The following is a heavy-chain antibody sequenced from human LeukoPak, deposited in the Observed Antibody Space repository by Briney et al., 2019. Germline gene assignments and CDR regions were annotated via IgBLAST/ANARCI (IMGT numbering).Heavy chain of an antibody. V-gene: IGHV4-30-2*01. Sequence: SETLSLTCAVSGGSINNGGYSWSWIRQPPGKGLEWIGYIYHSESTYYNPSLKNRVTISIDRSKNQLSLNLSSVTAADTAVYYCARSTGYFDCWGQGTLVTVSS. D-gene: IGHD3-22*01. CDR3: ARSTGYFDC. CDR2: IYHSEST. J-gene: IGHJ4*02. CDR1: GGSINNGGYS.